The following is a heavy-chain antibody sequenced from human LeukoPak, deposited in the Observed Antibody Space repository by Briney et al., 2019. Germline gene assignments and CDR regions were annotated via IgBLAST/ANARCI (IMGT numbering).Heavy chain of an antibody. CDR2: ISGTGGST. D-gene: IGHD3-16*01. CDR3: AKDRRGMIRNMDV. Sequence: GGSLRLSCAASGFTFSSYAMSWVRQAPGKGLEWVSAISGTGGSTYYADSVKGRFTISRDNSKNTLYLQMNSLRAEDTAVYSCAKDRRGMIRNMDVWGKGTTVTVSS. J-gene: IGHJ6*03. CDR1: GFTFSSYA. V-gene: IGHV3-23*01.